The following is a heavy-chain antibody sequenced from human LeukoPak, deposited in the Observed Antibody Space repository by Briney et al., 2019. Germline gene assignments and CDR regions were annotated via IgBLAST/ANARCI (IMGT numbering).Heavy chain of an antibody. CDR2: ISSSSSYI. CDR1: GFTFSSYS. V-gene: IGHV3-21*01. D-gene: IGHD2-2*01. CDR3: VDGCSSTSCYAY. J-gene: IGHJ4*02. Sequence: PGGSLRLSCAASGFTFSSYSMNWVRQAPGKGLEWVSSISSSSSYIYYADSVKGRFTISRDNAKNSLYLQMNSLRAEDTAVYYCVDGCSSTSCYAYRGQGTLVTVSS.